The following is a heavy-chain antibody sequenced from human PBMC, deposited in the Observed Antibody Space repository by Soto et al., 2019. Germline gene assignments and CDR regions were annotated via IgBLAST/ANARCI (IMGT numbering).Heavy chain of an antibody. CDR3: VRDGSNDWDFDY. V-gene: IGHV6-1*01. CDR2: TYYRSKWYS. D-gene: IGHD3-9*01. J-gene: IGHJ4*02. CDR1: GDSVSSNSAT. Sequence: PSQTLSLTCAISGDSVSSNSATCNWIRQSPSRGLEWLGRTYYRSKWYSDCALSVKGRITINPDTSKNQFSLQLNSVSPEDTAVYYCVRDGSNDWDFDYWGQGTLVTVS.